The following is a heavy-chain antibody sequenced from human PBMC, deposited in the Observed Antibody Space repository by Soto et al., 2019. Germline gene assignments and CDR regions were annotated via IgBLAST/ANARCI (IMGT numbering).Heavy chain of an antibody. V-gene: IGHV1-18*01. D-gene: IGHD6-13*01. CDR1: GYTFTCYG. CDR2: ISAYNGNT. Sequence: ASVKVSCKASGYTFTCYGLCWVRQAPGQGLEWMGWISAYNGNTNYAQKLQGRVTMTTDTSTSTAYMELRSLRSDDTAVYYCARIAAAHPPDAFDIWGQGTMVTVSS. CDR3: ARIAAAHPPDAFDI. J-gene: IGHJ3*02.